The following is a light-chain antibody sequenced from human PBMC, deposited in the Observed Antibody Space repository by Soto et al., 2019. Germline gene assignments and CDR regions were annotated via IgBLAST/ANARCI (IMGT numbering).Light chain of an antibody. Sequence: DVQITHSPSSVSASVLYRVTITCWASQSITSYLNWYQQKPGKAPNLLIYAASSLQSGVPSRFSGSGSGTDFTLTISSLQPEDFATYYCQQSYSTPITFGQGTRLEI. CDR1: QSITSY. CDR2: AAS. J-gene: IGKJ5*01. CDR3: QQSYSTPIT. V-gene: IGKV1-39*01.